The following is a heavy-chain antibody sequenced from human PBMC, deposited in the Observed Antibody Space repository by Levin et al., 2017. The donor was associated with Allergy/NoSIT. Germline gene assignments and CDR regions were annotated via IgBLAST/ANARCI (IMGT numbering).Heavy chain of an antibody. CDR3: ARDLGNSGWCFDY. Sequence: AGGSLRLSCTASGFPFSSYTMIWVRQAPGKGLEWISYISGSSSHIYYADSVRGRFTVSRDNAKNSLSLQMNSLRDDDTAVYYCARDLGNSGWCFDYWGQGTLVTVSS. D-gene: IGHD6-13*01. J-gene: IGHJ4*02. CDR2: ISGSSSHI. V-gene: IGHV3-48*02. CDR1: GFPFSSYT.